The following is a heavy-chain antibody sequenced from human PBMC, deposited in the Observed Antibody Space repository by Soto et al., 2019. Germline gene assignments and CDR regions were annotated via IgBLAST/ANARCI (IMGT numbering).Heavy chain of an antibody. V-gene: IGHV3-7*01. CDR1: GFTFSSYW. CDR3: AREQVYSSSWTRYYYYGMDV. D-gene: IGHD6-13*01. CDR2: IKQDGSEK. J-gene: IGHJ6*02. Sequence: EVQLVESGGGLVQPGGSLRLSCAASGFTFSSYWMSWVRQAPGKGLEWVANIKQDGSEKYYVDSVKGRFTISRDNAKNSLDLQMNSLRAEDTAVYYCAREQVYSSSWTRYYYYGMDVWGQGTTVTVSS.